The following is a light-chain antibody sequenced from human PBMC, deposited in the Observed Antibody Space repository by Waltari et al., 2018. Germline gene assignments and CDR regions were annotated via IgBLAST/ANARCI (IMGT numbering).Light chain of an antibody. J-gene: IGKJ5*01. V-gene: IGKV3-15*01. CDR2: GAF. CDR3: QQYNRWPPIT. Sequence: EIVMTQSPATLSVSPGERATLSCRASQGISDNLDWYQQKPGQAPRLLIYGAFTRATGIQARFSGSGSGTEFTLTISSLQSEDSAVYYCQQYNRWPPITFGQGTRLEIK. CDR1: QGISDN.